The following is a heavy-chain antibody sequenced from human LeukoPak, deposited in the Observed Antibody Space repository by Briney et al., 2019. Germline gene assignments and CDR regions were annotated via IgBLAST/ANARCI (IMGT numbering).Heavy chain of an antibody. Sequence: SETLSLTCAVYGGAFSGYYWSWIRQPPGKGLEWIGEINHSGDTKYNPSLKSRVSMSVDVSKDQFSLKLTSLTAADTAVYYCAREVPVVVPAAPDYWGQGTLVTVSS. CDR1: GGAFSGYY. D-gene: IGHD2-2*01. CDR3: AREVPVVVPAAPDY. J-gene: IGHJ4*02. CDR2: INHSGDT. V-gene: IGHV4-34*01.